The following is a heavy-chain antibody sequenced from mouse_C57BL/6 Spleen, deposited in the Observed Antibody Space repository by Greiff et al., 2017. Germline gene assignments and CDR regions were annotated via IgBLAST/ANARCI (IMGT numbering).Heavy chain of an antibody. J-gene: IGHJ4*01. V-gene: IGHV2-2*01. CDR1: GFSLTSYG. Sequence: QVQLQQSGPGLVQPSQSLSITCTVSGFSLTSYGVHWVRPSPGKGLEWLGVIWSGGSTDYNAAFISRLSISKDNSKSQVFFKMNSLQADDTAIYYCAITGYAMDYWGQGTSVTVSS. CDR3: AITGYAMDY. CDR2: IWSGGST.